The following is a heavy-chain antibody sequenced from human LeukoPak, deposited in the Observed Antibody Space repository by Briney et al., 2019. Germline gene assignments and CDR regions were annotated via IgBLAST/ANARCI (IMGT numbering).Heavy chain of an antibody. D-gene: IGHD2-2*01. V-gene: IGHV4-59*08. CDR3: ARQVPYTSRPDY. J-gene: IGHJ4*02. CDR2: IYYSGST. CDR1: GDSINIYY. Sequence: SETLSLTCTVSGDSINIYYWTWIRQPPGKGLEWIGYIYYSGSTNYNLSLKSRVTISVDTSKNQFSLKLDSVAAADTAVYYCARQVPYTSRPDYWGQGTLVTVSS.